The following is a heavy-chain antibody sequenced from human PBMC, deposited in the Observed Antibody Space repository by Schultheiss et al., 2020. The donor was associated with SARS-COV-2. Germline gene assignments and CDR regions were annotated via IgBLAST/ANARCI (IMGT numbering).Heavy chain of an antibody. Sequence: SGPTLVKPTQTLTLTCTFSGFSLSTSGVGVGWIRQPPGKALEWLALIYWDDDKRYSPSLKSRLTISKDTSKSQVVLTMTNMDPVDTATYYCARDAGYSSGGPNHYYYYYGMDVWGQGTTVTVSS. CDR1: GFSLSTSGVG. J-gene: IGHJ6*02. D-gene: IGHD6-19*01. CDR3: ARDAGYSSGGPNHYYYYYGMDV. CDR2: IYWDDDK. V-gene: IGHV2-5*02.